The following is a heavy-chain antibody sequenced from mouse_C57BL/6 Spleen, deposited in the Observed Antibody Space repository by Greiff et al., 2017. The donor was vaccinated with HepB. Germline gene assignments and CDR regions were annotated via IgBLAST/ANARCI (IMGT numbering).Heavy chain of an antibody. D-gene: IGHD3-3*01. J-gene: IGHJ2*01. V-gene: IGHV1-26*01. CDR3: ARYSGTGSFDY. CDR1: GYTFTDYY. Sequence: QLQQSGPELVKPGASVKISCKASGYTFTDYYMNWVKQSHGKSLEWIGDINPNNGGTSYNQKFKGKATLTVDKSSSTAYMELRSLTSEDSAVYYCARYSGTGSFDYWGQGTTLTVSS. CDR2: INPNNGGT.